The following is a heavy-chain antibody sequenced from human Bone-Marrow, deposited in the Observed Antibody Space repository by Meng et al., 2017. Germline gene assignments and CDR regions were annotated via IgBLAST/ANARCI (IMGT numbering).Heavy chain of an antibody. V-gene: IGHV3-23*01. CDR2: ISGSGGST. CDR1: GFTVRSNY. Sequence: GESLKISCAASGFTVRSNYMSWVRQAPGKGLEWVSAISGSGGSTYYADSVKGRFTISRDNSKNTLYLQMNSLRAEDTAVYYCAKYPVRITMCRGPNGYYFDYWGQGTLVTVSS. D-gene: IGHD3-10*01. J-gene: IGHJ4*02. CDR3: AKYPVRITMCRGPNGYYFDY.